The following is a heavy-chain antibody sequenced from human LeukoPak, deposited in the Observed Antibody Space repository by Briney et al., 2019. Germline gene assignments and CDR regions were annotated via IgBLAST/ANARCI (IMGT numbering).Heavy chain of an antibody. J-gene: IGHJ6*03. CDR3: ARDARYCSSTSCSNYYYMDV. V-gene: IGHV1-18*01. CDR1: GYTFTSYG. D-gene: IGHD2-2*01. Sequence: ASVKVSCKASGYTFTSYGISWVRQAPGQGLEWMGWTSAYNGNTNYAQKLQGRVTMTTDTSTSTAYMELRSLRSDDTAVYYCARDARYCSSTSCSNYYYMDVWGKGTTVTVSS. CDR2: TSAYNGNT.